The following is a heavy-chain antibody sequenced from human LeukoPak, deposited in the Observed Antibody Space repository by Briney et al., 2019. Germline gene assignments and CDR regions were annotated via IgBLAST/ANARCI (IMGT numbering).Heavy chain of an antibody. J-gene: IGHJ2*01. CDR3: AKSSGWLRYFDL. CDR1: GGSISSSSYY. D-gene: IGHD6-19*01. Sequence: SETLSLTCTVSGGSISSSSYYWGWLRQPPGKGLEWIGSIYYSGSTYYNPSLKSRVTISVDTSKNQFSLKLSSVTAADTAVYYCAKSSGWLRYFDLWGRGTLVTVSS. CDR2: IYYSGST. V-gene: IGHV4-39*01.